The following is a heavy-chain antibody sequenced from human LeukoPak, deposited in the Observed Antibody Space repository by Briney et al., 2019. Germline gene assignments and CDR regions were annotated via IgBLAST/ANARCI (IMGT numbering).Heavy chain of an antibody. D-gene: IGHD4-23*01. CDR2: IYTSGST. J-gene: IGHJ4*02. CDR1: GGSISSYY. CDR3: ARGSTVARGVYFDY. V-gene: IGHV4-4*07. Sequence: SETLSLTCTVSGGSISSYYWSWIRQPAGKGLEWIGRIYTSGSTNYNPSLKSRVTMSVDTSKNQFSLELSSVTAADTAVYYCARGSTVARGVYFDYWGQGTLVTVSS.